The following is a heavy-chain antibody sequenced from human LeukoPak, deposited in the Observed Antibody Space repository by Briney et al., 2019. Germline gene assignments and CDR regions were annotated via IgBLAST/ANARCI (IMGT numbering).Heavy chain of an antibody. CDR3: ARAFELGYCSSTSCYGKGYYFDY. J-gene: IGHJ4*02. D-gene: IGHD2-2*01. CDR2: IWYDGSNK. CDR1: GFTFSSYG. V-gene: IGHV3-30*19. Sequence: GGSLRLSCAASGFTFSSYGMHWVRQAPGKGLEWVAVIWYDGSNKYYADSVKGRFTISRDNSKNTLYLQMNSLRAEDTAVYYCARAFELGYCSSTSCYGKGYYFDYWGQGTLVTVSS.